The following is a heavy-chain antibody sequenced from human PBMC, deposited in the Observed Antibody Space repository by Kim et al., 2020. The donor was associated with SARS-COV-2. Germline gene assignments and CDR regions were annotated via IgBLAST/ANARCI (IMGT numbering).Heavy chain of an antibody. CDR3: ARHSQQIGFDP. Sequence: TYYNPSLKSRATISVDTSKNQFSLKLSSVTAADTAVYYCARHSQQIGFDPWGQGTLVTVSS. V-gene: IGHV4-39*01. J-gene: IGHJ5*02. D-gene: IGHD6-6*01. CDR2: T.